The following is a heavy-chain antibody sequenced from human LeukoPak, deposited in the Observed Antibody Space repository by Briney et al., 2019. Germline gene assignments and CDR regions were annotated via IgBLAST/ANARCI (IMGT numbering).Heavy chain of an antibody. J-gene: IGHJ6*02. CDR1: GVSISSYY. D-gene: IGHD4-17*01. CDR3: ATVGADGDYERFDYYGMDV. Sequence: TSETLSLTCTVSGVSISSYYWSWLRQPPGKGREWMGYIYYSVSTNDNPSLKSRVTISVDTSKNQFSLKLSSVTAADTAVYYCATVGADGDYERFDYYGMDVWGQGTTVTVSS. CDR2: IYYSVST. V-gene: IGHV4-59*08.